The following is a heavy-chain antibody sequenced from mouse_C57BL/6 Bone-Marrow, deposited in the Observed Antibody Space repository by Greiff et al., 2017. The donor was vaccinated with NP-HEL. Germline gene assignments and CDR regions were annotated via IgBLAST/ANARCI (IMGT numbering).Heavy chain of an antibody. Sequence: EVHLVESGGGLVKPGGSLKLSCAASGFTFSSYAMSWVRQTPEKRLEWVATISDGGSYTYYPDNVKGRFTISRDNAKNNLYLQMSHLKSEDTARYYCARDLLGSYDYWGQGTTHTVSS. V-gene: IGHV5-4*01. CDR1: GFTFSSYA. CDR3: ARDLLGSYDY. CDR2: ISDGGSYT. J-gene: IGHJ2*01. D-gene: IGHD1-1*02.